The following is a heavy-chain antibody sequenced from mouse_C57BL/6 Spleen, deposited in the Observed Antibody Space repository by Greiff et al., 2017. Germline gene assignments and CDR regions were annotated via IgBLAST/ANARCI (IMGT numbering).Heavy chain of an antibody. Sequence: EVHLVESGGGLVQPGGSLSLSCAASGFTFTDYYMSWVRQPPGKALEWLGFIRNKANGYTTEYSASVKGRFTISRDNSQSILYLQMNALRAEDSATYYCARRGDYYGSSFPFDYWGQGTTLTVSS. D-gene: IGHD1-1*01. V-gene: IGHV7-3*01. CDR1: GFTFTDYY. CDR3: ARRGDYYGSSFPFDY. J-gene: IGHJ2*01. CDR2: IRNKANGYTT.